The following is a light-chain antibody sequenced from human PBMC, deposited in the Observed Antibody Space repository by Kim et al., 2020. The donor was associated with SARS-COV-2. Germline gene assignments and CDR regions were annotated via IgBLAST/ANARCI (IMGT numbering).Light chain of an antibody. CDR3: QVWDSRTVV. CDR2: RDD. Sequence: SYELTQPLSVSVALGQTANITCGADKIGTKNVHWYQQRPGQAPLLVMFRDDNRPSGIPERFSGSNSRRAATLTISRAQAEDEADYYCQVWDSRTVVFGGG. J-gene: IGLJ3*02. V-gene: IGLV3-9*01. CDR1: KIGTKN.